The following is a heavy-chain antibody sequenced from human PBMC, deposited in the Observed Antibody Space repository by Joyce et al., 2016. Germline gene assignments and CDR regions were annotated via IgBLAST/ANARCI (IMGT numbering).Heavy chain of an antibody. V-gene: IGHV3-30*03. CDR3: ARALGWDSNSCHDY. D-gene: IGHD6-13*01. J-gene: IGHJ4*02. Sequence: QVQLVESGGGVVQPGRSLRLSCAASGFTFSNYGMRWVRQAPGKGREWVAVISYDGSNKYYVDSVKGRFTISRDNSKNTLYLQMNSLRPEDTAVYYCARALGWDSNSCHDYWGQGTLVTVSS. CDR1: GFTFSNYG. CDR2: ISYDGSNK.